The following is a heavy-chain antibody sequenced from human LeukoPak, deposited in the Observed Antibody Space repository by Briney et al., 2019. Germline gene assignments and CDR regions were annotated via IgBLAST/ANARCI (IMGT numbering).Heavy chain of an antibody. D-gene: IGHD1-1*01. V-gene: IGHV3-30*03. CDR3: VRGGGARDWNDGGF. J-gene: IGHJ3*01. Sequence: GGSLRLSCAASGFTFSSYGMYWVRQAPGKGLEWVAVISHDGGYKDYADSVKGRFTISRDNSKNTLYLQMNSLRAEDTAVYYCVRGGGARDWNDGGFWGQGTMVTVSS. CDR1: GFTFSSYG. CDR2: ISHDGGYK.